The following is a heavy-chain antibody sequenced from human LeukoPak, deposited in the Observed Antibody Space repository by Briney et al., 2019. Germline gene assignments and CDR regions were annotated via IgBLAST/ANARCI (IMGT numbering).Heavy chain of an antibody. CDR1: GLTFSSHW. D-gene: IGHD3-16*01. CDR2: ITNDGSST. Sequence: PGGSLRLSCAASGLTFSSHWMHWVRQAPGKGLVWVSRITNDGSSTTYADSVKGRFTISRDNSKNTLYLQMNSLRAEDTAVYYCARDNEEGGIDYWGQGTLVTVSS. J-gene: IGHJ4*02. V-gene: IGHV3-74*01. CDR3: ARDNEEGGIDY.